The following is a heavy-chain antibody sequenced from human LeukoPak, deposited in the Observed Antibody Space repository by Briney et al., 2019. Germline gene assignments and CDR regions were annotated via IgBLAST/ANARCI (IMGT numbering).Heavy chain of an antibody. Sequence: SETLSLTSAVYGGSFCGYYWSWIPQPPGKGLGWIGEINHGGRTNYNPSLKSRVTISVDTTKTQFSLKLSSVAAAATAVYYCARELITKADAFDIWGQGTMVTVSS. V-gene: IGHV4-34*01. CDR3: ARELITKADAFDI. D-gene: IGHD1-20*01. CDR2: INHGGRT. J-gene: IGHJ3*02. CDR1: GGSFCGYY.